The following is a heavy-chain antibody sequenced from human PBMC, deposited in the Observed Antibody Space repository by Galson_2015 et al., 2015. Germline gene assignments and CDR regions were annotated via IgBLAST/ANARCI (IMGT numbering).Heavy chain of an antibody. Sequence: SVKVSCKVSGYTLTELSMHWVRQAPGKGLEWMGGFDPEDGETVYAQKFQGRVTMTEDTSTDTAYLELSSLRSEDTAVYYCVTVGNNHNNRGSYRPLRYMDVWGKGTTVTVSS. CDR1: GYTLTELS. CDR2: FDPEDGET. CDR3: VTVGNNHNNRGSYRPLRYMDV. V-gene: IGHV1-24*01. D-gene: IGHD3-16*02. J-gene: IGHJ6*03.